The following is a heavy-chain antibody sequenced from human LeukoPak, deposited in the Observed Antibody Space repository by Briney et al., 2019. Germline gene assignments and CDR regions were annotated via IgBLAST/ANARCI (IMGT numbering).Heavy chain of an antibody. CDR3: ARNLWFGESSDAFDM. J-gene: IGHJ3*02. V-gene: IGHV1-69*06. CDR1: GGTFSSYA. D-gene: IGHD3-10*01. Sequence: SVKVSCKASGGTFSSYAISWVRQAPGQGLEWMGGIIPIFGTANYAQKFQGRVTITADKSTSTAYMELSSLRSEDTAVYYCARNLWFGESSDAFDMWGQGTMVTVSS. CDR2: IIPIFGTA.